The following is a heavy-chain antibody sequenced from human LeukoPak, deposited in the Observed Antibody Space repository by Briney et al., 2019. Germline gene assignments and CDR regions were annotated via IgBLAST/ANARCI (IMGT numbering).Heavy chain of an antibody. CDR3: ARRYCSSASCYKSGAFDI. D-gene: IGHD2-2*02. J-gene: IGHJ3*02. CDR2: IDPSDSYT. CDR1: GYSFTNYW. Sequence: GESLRISCKGSGYSFTNYWINWVRQMPGKGLEWMGRIDPSDSYTNYSPTFQSHVTISTDKSVSTAYLQWSSLKDSDTAMYYCARRYCSSASCYKSGAFDIWGQGTMVTVSS. V-gene: IGHV5-10-1*01.